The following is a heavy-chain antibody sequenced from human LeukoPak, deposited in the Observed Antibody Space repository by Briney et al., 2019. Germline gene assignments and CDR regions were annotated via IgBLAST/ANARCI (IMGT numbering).Heavy chain of an antibody. CDR1: GFTFSSYA. CDR2: ISGSGDRT. J-gene: IGHJ3*02. D-gene: IGHD3-22*01. CDR3: AKRDNNDYYTGLHVFDI. V-gene: IGHV3-23*01. Sequence: PGGSLRLSCAASGFTFSSYAMTWVRQAPGKGPEWVSGISGSGDRTYYTDSVKGRFTISRDNSKNTLDLQMNSLRAEDTAVYYCAKRDNNDYYTGLHVFDIWGQETMVTVSS.